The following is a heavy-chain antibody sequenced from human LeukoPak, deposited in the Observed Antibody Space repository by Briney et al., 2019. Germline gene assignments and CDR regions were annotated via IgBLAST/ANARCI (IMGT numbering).Heavy chain of an antibody. D-gene: IGHD4-17*01. CDR3: ARPHGDYYNWFDP. CDR1: GYTFTEYY. J-gene: IGHJ5*02. CDR2: INPNSGDT. V-gene: IGHV1-2*02. Sequence: ASVMLSCKASGYTFTEYYIYWVRQAPGQGLELMGWINPNSGDTNYAQKYQDRVTLTRDTSITTAYMELTNLRSDDTAVYYCARPHGDYYNWFDPWGQGTPVTVSS.